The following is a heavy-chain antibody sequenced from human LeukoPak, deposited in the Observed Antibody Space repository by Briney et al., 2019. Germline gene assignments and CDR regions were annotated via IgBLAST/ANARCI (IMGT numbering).Heavy chain of an antibody. V-gene: IGHV3-21*01. CDR1: GFTFSSYS. CDR2: ISSSSSYI. Sequence: PGGSLRLSCAASGFTFSSYSMNWVRQAPGKGLEWVSSISSSSSYIYYADSVKGRFTISRDNAKNSLYLQMNSLRAEDTAVYYCAREIRRAIVVVTATHSFDYWGQETLVTVSS. CDR3: AREIRRAIVVVTATHSFDY. J-gene: IGHJ4*02. D-gene: IGHD2-21*02.